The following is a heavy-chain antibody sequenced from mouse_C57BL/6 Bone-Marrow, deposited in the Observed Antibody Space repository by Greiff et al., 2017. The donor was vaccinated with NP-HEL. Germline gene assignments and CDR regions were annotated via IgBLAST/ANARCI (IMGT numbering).Heavy chain of an antibody. CDR3: ARKGATVVEGENY. Sequence: EVQLQQSGPELVKPGASVKISCKASGYTFTDYYMNWVKQSHGKSLEWIGDINPNNGGTSYNQKFKGKATLTVDKSSSTAYMELRSLTSEDSAVYYCARKGATVVEGENYWGQGTTLTVSS. CDR2: INPNNGGT. V-gene: IGHV1-26*01. D-gene: IGHD1-1*01. CDR1: GYTFTDYY. J-gene: IGHJ2*01.